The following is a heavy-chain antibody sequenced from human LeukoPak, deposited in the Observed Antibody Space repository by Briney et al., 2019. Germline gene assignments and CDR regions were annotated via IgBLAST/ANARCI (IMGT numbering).Heavy chain of an antibody. D-gene: IGHD3-22*01. CDR2: IQYSGST. CDR1: GGSINSGY. Sequence: SETLSLTCSVSGGSINSGYWSSIRQSPGKGLEWMGYIQYSGSTNRNPSLKSRATISVDTSKNQFSLKLSSVTAADTAVYYCASLIYDSSGYYFDKWGQGTLVTVSS. CDR3: ASLIYDSSGYYFDK. V-gene: IGHV4-59*08. J-gene: IGHJ4*02.